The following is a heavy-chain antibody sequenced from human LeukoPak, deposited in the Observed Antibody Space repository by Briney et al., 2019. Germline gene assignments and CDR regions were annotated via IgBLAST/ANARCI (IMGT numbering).Heavy chain of an antibody. CDR2: IYHSGST. Sequence: SETLSLTCAVSGGSISSSNWWSWVRQPPGKGLEWIGEIYHSGSTNYNPSLKSRVTISVDTSKNQFSLKLSSVTAADTAVYYCARHAAGRTAELTLDYWGQGTLVTVSS. D-gene: IGHD1-14*01. V-gene: IGHV4-4*02. CDR3: ARHAAGRTAELTLDY. J-gene: IGHJ4*02. CDR1: GGSISSSNW.